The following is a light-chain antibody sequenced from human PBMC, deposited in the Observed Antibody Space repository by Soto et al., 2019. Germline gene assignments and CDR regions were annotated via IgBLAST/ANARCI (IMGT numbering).Light chain of an antibody. J-gene: IGKJ1*01. CDR3: QQYGDSPVA. V-gene: IGKV3-11*01. CDR2: DAS. CDR1: QSVSSY. Sequence: EIVLTQSPATLSLSPGERATLSCGASQSVSSYLAWYQQKPGQAPRLLIYDASNRATGIPARFSGSGSGTDFTLTISRLVPEDFAVYYCQQYGDSPVAFGQGTKVDIK.